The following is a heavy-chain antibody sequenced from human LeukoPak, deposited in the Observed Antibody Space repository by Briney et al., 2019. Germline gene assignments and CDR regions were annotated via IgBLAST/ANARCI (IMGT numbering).Heavy chain of an antibody. D-gene: IGHD2-15*01. CDR2: IWYDGSNK. V-gene: IGHV3-33*01. Sequence: GGSLRLSCAASGFTFSSYGMHWVRQAPGKGLEWVAVIWYDGSNKYYADSVKGRFTISRDNSKNTLYLQMNSLRAEDTAVYYYARECSGGSCYSAFDYWGQGTLVTVSS. CDR1: GFTFSSYG. J-gene: IGHJ4*02. CDR3: ARECSGGSCYSAFDY.